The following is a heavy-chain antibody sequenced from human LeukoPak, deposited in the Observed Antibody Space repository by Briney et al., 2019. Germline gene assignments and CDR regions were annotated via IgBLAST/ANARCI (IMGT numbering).Heavy chain of an antibody. Sequence: KTGGSLRLSCAASGFTFSDYYMSWIRQAPVKGLEWVSYISSSGSTIYYADSVKGRFTISRDNAKNSLYLQMNSLRAEDTAVYYCARGPDYDFWSGLLSYYYYGMDVWGQGTTVTVSS. V-gene: IGHV3-11*01. CDR2: ISSSGSTI. J-gene: IGHJ6*02. D-gene: IGHD3-3*01. CDR1: GFTFSDYY. CDR3: ARGPDYDFWSGLLSYYYYGMDV.